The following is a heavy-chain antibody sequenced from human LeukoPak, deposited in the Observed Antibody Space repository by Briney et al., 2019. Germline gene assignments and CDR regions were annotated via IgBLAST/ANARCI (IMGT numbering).Heavy chain of an antibody. Sequence: PGGSLRLSCAASGFSFSRYAMKWVRQAPGKGLEWVSAISGSGGDTYYADYVKGRFTISRDNSKNTLYLQMNSLRAEDTCVYYCTIGWGQWLVGDYWGQGTLVTVSS. CDR1: GFSFSRYA. CDR3: TIGWGQWLVGDY. D-gene: IGHD6-19*01. V-gene: IGHV3-23*01. J-gene: IGHJ4*02. CDR2: ISGSGGDT.